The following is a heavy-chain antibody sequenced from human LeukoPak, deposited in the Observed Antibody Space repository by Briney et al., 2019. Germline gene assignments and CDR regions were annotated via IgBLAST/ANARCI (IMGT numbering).Heavy chain of an antibody. CDR1: GFTFSSYA. Sequence: GGSLRLSCAASGFTFSSYAMHWVRQAPGKGLEWVAVISYDGSNKYYADSVKGRFTISRDNSKNTLYLQMNSLRAEDTAEYYCAREEDYDILTGYYGIDYWGQGTLVTVSS. D-gene: IGHD3-9*01. CDR2: ISYDGSNK. CDR3: AREEDYDILTGYYGIDY. J-gene: IGHJ4*02. V-gene: IGHV3-30*04.